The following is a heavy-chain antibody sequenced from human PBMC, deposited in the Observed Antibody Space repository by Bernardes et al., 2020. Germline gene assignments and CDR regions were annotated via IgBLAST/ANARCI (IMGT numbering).Heavy chain of an antibody. J-gene: IGHJ3*02. V-gene: IGHV4-34*01. Sequence: SETLSLTCAVSGWSFSGYYWSWLRQPPGKGLEWIWEINHSGSTNYNPSLKSRVTISVDTSKNQFSLKLSSVTAADTAVYYCARVAHRIQLWWGCYAFDIWGQGTMVTVSS. CDR3: ARVAHRIQLWWGCYAFDI. CDR2: INHSGST. D-gene: IGHD5-18*01. CDR1: GWSFSGYY.